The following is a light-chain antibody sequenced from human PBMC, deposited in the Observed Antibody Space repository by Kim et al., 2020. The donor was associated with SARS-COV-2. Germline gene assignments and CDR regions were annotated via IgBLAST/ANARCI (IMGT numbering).Light chain of an antibody. CDR1: QGISSY. J-gene: IGKJ1*01. CDR2: AAS. V-gene: IGKV1-9*01. CDR3: QQLNSFPRT. Sequence: ASVGDRVTYTGRASQGISSYLAWYQQKPGKAPKFLIYAASTLQSGVPSRFSGSGSGTDFALTISNLQPEDFATYYCQQLNSFPRTFGQGTKVDIK.